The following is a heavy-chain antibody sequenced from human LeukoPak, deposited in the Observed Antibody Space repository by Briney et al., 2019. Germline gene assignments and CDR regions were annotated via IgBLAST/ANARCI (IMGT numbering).Heavy chain of an antibody. V-gene: IGHV1-2*02. CDR2: INPNSGGT. CDR1: GYTFTGYY. D-gene: IGHD3-22*01. J-gene: IGHJ4*02. Sequence: ASVKVSCKASGYTFTGYYMHWVRQAPGQGLEWMGWINPNSGGTNYAQKFLGRVTMTRDTSISTAYMELSRLRSDDTAVYYCARRAGDYSHPYDYWGQGTLVTVSS. CDR3: ARRAGDYSHPYDY.